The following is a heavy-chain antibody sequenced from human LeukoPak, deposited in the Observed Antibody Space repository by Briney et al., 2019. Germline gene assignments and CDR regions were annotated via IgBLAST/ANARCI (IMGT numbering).Heavy chain of an antibody. CDR2: IWADGAP. CDR3: ARGRDSRGYQFMGFDS. CDR1: GGSISSYY. J-gene: IGHJ4*02. D-gene: IGHD3-22*01. V-gene: IGHV4-4*07. Sequence: SETLSLTCTVSGGSISSYYWSWIRQPAGKGLEWIGRIWADGAPTYRPSLKGRVTISVDTSKNQFSLRLSSVTAADTAVYYCARGRDSRGYQFMGFDSWGQGTLVTVSS.